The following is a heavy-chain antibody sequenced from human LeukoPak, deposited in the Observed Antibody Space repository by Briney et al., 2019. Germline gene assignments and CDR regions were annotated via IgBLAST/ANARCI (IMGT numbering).Heavy chain of an antibody. J-gene: IGHJ4*02. V-gene: IGHV4-39*07. Sequence: SETLSLTCTVSGGSISSSSYFWGWIRQPPGKGLEWIGTIYYSGSTYHNPSLKSRVTISVDTSKNQFSLKLSSVTAADTAVYYCARDPAMLRSFDYWGQGTLVTVSS. CDR1: GGSISSSSYF. D-gene: IGHD3-16*01. CDR3: ARDPAMLRSFDY. CDR2: IYYSGST.